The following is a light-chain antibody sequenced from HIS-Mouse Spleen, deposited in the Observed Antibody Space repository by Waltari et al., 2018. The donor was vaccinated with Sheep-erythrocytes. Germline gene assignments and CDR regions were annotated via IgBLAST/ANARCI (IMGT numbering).Light chain of an antibody. Sequence: QSALTQPRSVSGSPGQSVTISCTGTSSDVGGYNYVSRYQQYPGKAPKLMIYDVSKRPSGVPDRFSGSKSGNTASLTISGLQVEDEADYYCCSYAGSYNHVFATGTKVTVL. CDR1: SSDVGGYNY. CDR2: DVS. CDR3: CSYAGSYNHV. V-gene: IGLV2-11*01. J-gene: IGLJ1*01.